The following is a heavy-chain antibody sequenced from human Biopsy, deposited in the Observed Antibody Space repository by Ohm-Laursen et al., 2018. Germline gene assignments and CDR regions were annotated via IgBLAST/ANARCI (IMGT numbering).Heavy chain of an antibody. CDR1: GFTFSDYY. D-gene: IGHD1-1*01. J-gene: IGHJ3*02. V-gene: IGHV3-11*04. CDR3: ARPTNARAGGAPFDI. Sequence: SLRLSCAASGFTFSDYYMSWIRQAPGKGLEWLSYISGSGTTIFYADSVKGRFTVSRDNAKNSLYLQMNSLTVEDTAMYYCARPTNARAGGAPFDIWGQGTMVTVSS. CDR2: ISGSGTTI.